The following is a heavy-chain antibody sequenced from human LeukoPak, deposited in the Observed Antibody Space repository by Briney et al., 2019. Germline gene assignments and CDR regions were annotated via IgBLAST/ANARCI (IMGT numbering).Heavy chain of an antibody. V-gene: IGHV4-59*01. J-gene: IGHJ4*02. CDR1: GGSISSYY. D-gene: IGHD5-18*01. Sequence: SETLSLTCTVSGGSISSYYWSWLRQPPGKGLEWIGYIYYSGSNNYNPSLKSRVTISLDTSKNQFSLKLSSVTAADTAVYYCARGYSYGYLVFDYWGQGTLVTVSS. CDR3: ARGYSYGYLVFDY. CDR2: IYYSGSN.